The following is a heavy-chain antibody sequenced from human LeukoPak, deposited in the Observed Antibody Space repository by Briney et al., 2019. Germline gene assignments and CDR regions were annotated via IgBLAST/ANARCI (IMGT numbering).Heavy chain of an antibody. D-gene: IGHD6-6*01. V-gene: IGHV4-59*01. CDR3: ERVSTQLVPVY. Sequence: SETLSLTCTVSGVSISSYYWSWIRQPPGKGLEWIGYIYYSGSTNYNPSLKSRVTISVDTSKNQSSLKLSSVTAADTAVYYCERVSTQLVPVYWGQGTLVTVSS. CDR1: GVSISSYY. J-gene: IGHJ4*02. CDR2: IYYSGST.